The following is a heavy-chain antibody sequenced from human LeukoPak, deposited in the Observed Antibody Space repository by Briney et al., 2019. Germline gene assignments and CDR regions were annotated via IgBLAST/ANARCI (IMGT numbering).Heavy chain of an antibody. D-gene: IGHD3-22*01. Sequence: PSETPSLTCTVSGGSVSSGSYYWSWIRQPPGKGLEWIGYIYYSGSTNYNPSLKSRVTISVDTSKNQFSLKLSSVTAADTAVYYCARDYYDSSGYYYGGFDCWGQGTLVTVSS. CDR2: IYYSGST. J-gene: IGHJ4*02. CDR1: GGSVSSGSYY. V-gene: IGHV4-61*01. CDR3: ARDYYDSSGYYYGGFDC.